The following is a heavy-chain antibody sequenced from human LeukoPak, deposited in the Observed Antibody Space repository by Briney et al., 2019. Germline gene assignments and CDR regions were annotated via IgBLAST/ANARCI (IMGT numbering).Heavy chain of an antibody. CDR3: ARDLWGSSHYDY. V-gene: IGHV1-69*13. J-gene: IGHJ4*02. CDR2: IIPVFGTA. Sequence: GASVKVSCKASGGTFSSYAISWVRQAPGQGLEWMGGIIPVFGTANYAQKFQGRVTITADESTSTAYMELSSLRSEDTAVYYCARDLWGSSHYDYWGQGTLVTVSS. D-gene: IGHD6-13*01. CDR1: GGTFSSYA.